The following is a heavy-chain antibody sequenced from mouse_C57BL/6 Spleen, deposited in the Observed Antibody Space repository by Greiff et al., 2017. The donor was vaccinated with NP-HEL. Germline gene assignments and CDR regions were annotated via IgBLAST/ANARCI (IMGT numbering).Heavy chain of an antibody. CDR3: ARSLWGY. CDR2: IYPGDGDT. D-gene: IGHD1-2*01. J-gene: IGHJ2*01. CDR1: GYAFSSSW. Sequence: VQLQQSGPELVKPGASVKISCKASGYAFSSSWMNWVKQRPGKGLEWIGRIYPGDGDTNYNGKFKGKATLTADKSSSTAYMQLSSLTSEDSAVYFCARSLWGYWGQGTTLTVSS. V-gene: IGHV1-82*01.